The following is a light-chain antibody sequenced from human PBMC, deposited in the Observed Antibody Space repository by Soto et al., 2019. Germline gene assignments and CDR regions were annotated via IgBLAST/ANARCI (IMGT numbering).Light chain of an antibody. CDR2: GSS. V-gene: IGKV3-20*01. CDR1: QSVSNNY. Sequence: EVVLTQSPGTLSLSPGERATLSCRASQSVSNNYFAWYQQKPGQAPRLLIFGSSDRATGIPDRFSGTGSGTDFTLTISRLEPEDFAVYSCQQYARSPLTFGGGTQVEIK. CDR3: QQYARSPLT. J-gene: IGKJ4*01.